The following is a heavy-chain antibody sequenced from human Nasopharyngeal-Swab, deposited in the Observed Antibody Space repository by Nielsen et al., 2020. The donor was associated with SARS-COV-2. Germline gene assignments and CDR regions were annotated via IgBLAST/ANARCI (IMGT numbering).Heavy chain of an antibody. CDR2: VHYDGST. Sequence: SETLSLTCAVSGGSISSSTNYCWVWIRQPPGKGLEWIGTVHYDGSTYYSPSLKSRVTMSVDTSTNQVSLKLNSLTATDTAVYYCARAGRVGDAYTGLDVWGQGTTVTVSS. D-gene: IGHD5-24*01. J-gene: IGHJ6*02. V-gene: IGHV4-39*01. CDR3: ARAGRVGDAYTGLDV. CDR1: GGSISSSTNYC.